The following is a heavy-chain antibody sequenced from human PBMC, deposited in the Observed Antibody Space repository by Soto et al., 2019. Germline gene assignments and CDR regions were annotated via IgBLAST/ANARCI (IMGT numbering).Heavy chain of an antibody. CDR1: GFTFWTYA. D-gene: IGHD3-22*01. CDR3: ARHPPPGYYYDSSGYYGYFQH. J-gene: IGHJ1*01. Sequence: QPGGSLRLSCAASGFTFWTYAMSWVRQAPGKGLEWVSVISGTGGGTSYADSVKGRFTISRDNSKNTLYLQMNSLGAEDTAVYYCARHPPPGYYYDSSGYYGYFQHWGQGTPVTVSS. CDR2: ISGTGGGT. V-gene: IGHV3-23*01.